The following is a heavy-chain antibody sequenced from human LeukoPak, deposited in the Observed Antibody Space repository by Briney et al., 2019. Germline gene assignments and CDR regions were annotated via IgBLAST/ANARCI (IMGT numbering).Heavy chain of an antibody. D-gene: IGHD4-23*01. Sequence: PGRSLRLSCAASGFTFSSYAMHWVRQAPGKGLEWVAVISYDGSNKYYADSVKGRFTISRDNSKNTLYLQMNSLRVDDTAVYYCARDRGYSTFDYWGQGTLVTVSS. CDR3: ARDRGYSTFDY. J-gene: IGHJ4*02. CDR1: GFTFSSYA. V-gene: IGHV3-30*07. CDR2: ISYDGSNK.